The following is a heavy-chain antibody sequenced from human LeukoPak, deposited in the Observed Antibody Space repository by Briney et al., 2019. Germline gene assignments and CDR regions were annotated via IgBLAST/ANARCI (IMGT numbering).Heavy chain of an antibody. D-gene: IGHD4-17*01. CDR2: INAGNGNT. CDR1: VYTLTSYA. J-gene: IGHJ4*02. CDR3: ARESPTTVTYDY. Sequence: GASVNVSFTASVYTLTSYAMHWVRQAPGQRGEGMGWINAGNGNTKYSQKFQGRVTITRDTSASTAYMELSSPRSEATAVYYCARESPTTVTYDYWGQGTLVTVSS. V-gene: IGHV1-3*01.